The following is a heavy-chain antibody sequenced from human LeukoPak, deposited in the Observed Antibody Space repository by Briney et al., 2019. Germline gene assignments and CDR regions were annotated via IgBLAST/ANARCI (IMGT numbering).Heavy chain of an antibody. CDR1: GGSISSGDYY. CDR2: IYTSGST. D-gene: IGHD3-10*01. V-gene: IGHV4-61*02. CDR3: ATAGLGVYYFDY. Sequence: SQTLSLTCTVSGGSISSGDYYWSWIRQPAGKGLEWIGRIYTSGSTNYNPSLKSRVTISVDTSENQFSLKLSSVTAADTAVYYCATAGLGVYYFDYWGQGTLVTVSS. J-gene: IGHJ4*02.